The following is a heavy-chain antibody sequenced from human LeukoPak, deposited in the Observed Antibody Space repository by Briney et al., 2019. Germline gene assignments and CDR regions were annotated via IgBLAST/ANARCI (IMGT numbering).Heavy chain of an antibody. J-gene: IGHJ3*02. V-gene: IGHV3-23*01. CDR2: ITGSGNSA. CDR3: AKDRVYASGSRDAFDI. D-gene: IGHD3-10*01. CDR1: GFTFSGYD. Sequence: GGSLRLSCAASGFTFSGYDMSWVRQAPGKGLEWISGITGSGNSAYYADSVKGRFTISRDNSKNTLSLQMNSLRAEDTAVYYCAKDRVYASGSRDAFDIWGQGTMVTVSS.